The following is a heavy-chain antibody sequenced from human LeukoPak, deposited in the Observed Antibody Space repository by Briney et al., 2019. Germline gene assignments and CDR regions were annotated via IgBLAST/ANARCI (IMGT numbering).Heavy chain of an antibody. J-gene: IGHJ6*03. V-gene: IGHV4-59*12. CDR3: ARPPKTTVVTPVIADYYYMDV. CDR1: GGSISSYY. D-gene: IGHD4-23*01. Sequence: PSETLSLTCTVSGGSISSYYWSWIRQPPGKGLEWIGYIYYSGSTNYNPSLKSRVTISVDTSKNQFSLKLSSVTAADTAVYYCARPPKTTVVTPVIADYYYMDVWGKGTTVTVSS. CDR2: IYYSGST.